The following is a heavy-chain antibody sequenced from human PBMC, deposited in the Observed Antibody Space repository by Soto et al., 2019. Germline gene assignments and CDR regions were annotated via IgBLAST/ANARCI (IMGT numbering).Heavy chain of an antibody. CDR3: ASLKYRSGWYTYFDY. CDR2: ITGSGSGGGT. Sequence: EVQLLESGGGLVQPGGSLRLSCAASGFTFSSYAMSWVRQAPGKGLEWVSGITGSGSGGGTYYGDSVKGRFTISRDNSKNTVYLQMNSLRAEDTALYYCASLKYRSGWYTYFDYWGQGALVTVSS. V-gene: IGHV3-23*01. D-gene: IGHD6-19*01. CDR1: GFTFSSYA. J-gene: IGHJ4*02.